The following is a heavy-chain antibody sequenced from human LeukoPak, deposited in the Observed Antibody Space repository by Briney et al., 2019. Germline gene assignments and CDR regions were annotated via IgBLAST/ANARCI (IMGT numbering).Heavy chain of an antibody. CDR1: GFTFSSYA. V-gene: IGHV3-23*01. D-gene: IGHD3-22*01. Sequence: GGSLRLSCAASGFTFSSYAMSWVRQAPGKGLEWVSAISGSGGSTYYADSVKGRFTISRDNSKDTLYLQMNSLRAEDTAVYYCAKDYRSADLEEDYYDSSGYQDYWGQGTLVTVSS. CDR3: AKDYRSADLEEDYYDSSGYQDY. CDR2: ISGSGGST. J-gene: IGHJ4*02.